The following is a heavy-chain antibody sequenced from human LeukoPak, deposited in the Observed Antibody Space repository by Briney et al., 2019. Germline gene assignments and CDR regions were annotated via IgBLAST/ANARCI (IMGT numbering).Heavy chain of an antibody. D-gene: IGHD2-2*01. CDR3: ARRVVDCSSTSCYGKSDWFDP. V-gene: IGHV5-51*01. CDR2: INPGDSDT. J-gene: IGHJ5*02. Sequence: GESLKISCKGSGSSFTSYWIGWVRQLPGKGLEWMGIINPGDSDTRYSPSFQGQVTISADKSISTAYLQWSSLRASDTAMYYRARRVVDCSSTSCYGKSDWFDPWGQGTLVTVSS. CDR1: GSSFTSYW.